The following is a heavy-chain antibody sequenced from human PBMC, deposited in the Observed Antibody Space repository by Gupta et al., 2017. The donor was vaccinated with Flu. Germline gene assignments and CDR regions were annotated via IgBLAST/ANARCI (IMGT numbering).Heavy chain of an antibody. CDR3: ARVSLYSDSNVIDF. Sequence: EVQLVESGGGLVRPGESLRLSCVAFGFSFNTYSMNWVRQAPGKGLEWISYISGTSRTIYYPDSVKGRFTISRDNGKNSLYLQMSSLRAADTAVYYCARVSLYSDSNVIDFWGQGTLVTVSS. V-gene: IGHV3-48*01. CDR2: ISGTSRTI. J-gene: IGHJ4*02. CDR1: GFSFNTYS. D-gene: IGHD1-26*01.